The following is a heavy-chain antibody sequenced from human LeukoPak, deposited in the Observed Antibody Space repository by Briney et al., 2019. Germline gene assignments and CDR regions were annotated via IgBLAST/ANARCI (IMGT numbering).Heavy chain of an antibody. CDR2: ISWNSGSI. D-gene: IGHD3-22*01. J-gene: IGHJ4*02. Sequence: GGSLRLSCAASGFTLTSSGIASVQLAPGKGLEWVSGISWNSGSIGYADSVKGRFTISRDNAKNSLYLQMNSLRAEETALYYGAKYTVYYYDSSNYLGYWGQGALVTDSS. V-gene: IGHV3-9*01. CDR3: AKYTVYYYDSSNYLGY. CDR1: GFTLTSSG.